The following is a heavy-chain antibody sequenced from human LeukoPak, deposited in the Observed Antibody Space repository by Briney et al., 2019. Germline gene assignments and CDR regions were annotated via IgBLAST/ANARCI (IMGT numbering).Heavy chain of an antibody. CDR3: ARSAEWELRALSFDY. CDR2: IIPILGIA. D-gene: IGHD1-26*01. J-gene: IGHJ4*02. CDR1: GGTFSSYA. V-gene: IGHV1-69*04. Sequence: SVKVSCKASGGTFSSYAISWVRQAPGQGLEWMGRIIPILGIANYAQKFQGRVTITADKSTSTAYMELSSLRSEDTAVYYCARSAEWELRALSFDYRGQGTLVTVSS.